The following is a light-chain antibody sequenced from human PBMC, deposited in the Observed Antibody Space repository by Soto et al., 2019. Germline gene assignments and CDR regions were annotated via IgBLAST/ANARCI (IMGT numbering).Light chain of an antibody. Sequence: EIVLTQSPGTLSLSPGERATLACRASQSVRSSYLAWYQQKPGQAPRLLIYGASTSATGIPDWFSGSGSGTDITITISRLEPEALAVYYCQQYRSSPRFTFGPGTKVDIK. CDR1: QSVRSSY. V-gene: IGKV3-20*01. CDR2: GAS. J-gene: IGKJ3*01. CDR3: QQYRSSPRFT.